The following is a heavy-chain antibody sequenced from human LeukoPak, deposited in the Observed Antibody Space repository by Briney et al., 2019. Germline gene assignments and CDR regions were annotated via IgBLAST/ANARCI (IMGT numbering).Heavy chain of an antibody. CDR3: ARENVDYDFWSGYPNWFDP. D-gene: IGHD3-3*01. CDR1: GFTFTSYW. J-gene: IGHJ5*02. CDR2: IRQDGSEK. Sequence: GGSLRLSCAVSGFTFTSYWMSWVRQAPGKGLEWVANIRQDGSEKYYVDSVKCRFSISRDNAKKSLYLQMNSLRADDTAVYYCARENVDYDFWSGYPNWFDPWGQGTLVTVSS. V-gene: IGHV3-7*05.